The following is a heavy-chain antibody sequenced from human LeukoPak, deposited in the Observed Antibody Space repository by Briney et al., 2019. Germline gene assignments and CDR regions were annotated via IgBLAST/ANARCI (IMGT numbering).Heavy chain of an antibody. CDR1: GYTFIGYY. CDR3: ARATTVTTKFDY. CDR2: LNPNSDVT. D-gene: IGHD4-17*01. V-gene: IGHV1-2*02. Sequence: ASVKVSCKASGYTFIGYYMHWVRQAPGQGLEWMGWLNPNSDVTNYAQKFQDRVTLTRDTSITTAYMELSRLRSDDTALFYCARATTVTTKFDYWGQGTLVTVSS. J-gene: IGHJ4*02.